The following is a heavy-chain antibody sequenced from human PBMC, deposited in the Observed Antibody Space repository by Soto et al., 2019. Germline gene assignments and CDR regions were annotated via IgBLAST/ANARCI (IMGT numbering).Heavy chain of an antibody. CDR3: ARPRFIGEHQPAFIS. D-gene: IGHD1-26*01. CDR1: GFTFSNFA. Sequence: QVQLVESGGGAVQPGRSLRLSCAASGFTFSNFAMHWVRQAPGKGLEWVSFISYDGSDRYYADSVKGRFTVSRDNSNNILYLEMNGLGTEDTAVYYCARPRFIGEHQPAFISWGQGSLVTVSS. V-gene: IGHV3-30*04. CDR2: ISYDGSDR. J-gene: IGHJ5*02.